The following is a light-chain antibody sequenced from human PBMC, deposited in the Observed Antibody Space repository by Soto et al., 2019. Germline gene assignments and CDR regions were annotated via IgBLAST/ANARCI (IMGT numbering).Light chain of an antibody. CDR2: GAS. CDR3: QQYGSSPPIT. Sequence: EIVLTQSPGTLSLSPGERATLSCRASQSVSSSYLAWYQQKPGQAPRLLIYGASSRAPGIPDRFSGSGSGTDFTPTISRLVPEDFSVYYCQQYGSSPPITFGQGTQLEIK. V-gene: IGKV3-20*01. CDR1: QSVSSSY. J-gene: IGKJ5*01.